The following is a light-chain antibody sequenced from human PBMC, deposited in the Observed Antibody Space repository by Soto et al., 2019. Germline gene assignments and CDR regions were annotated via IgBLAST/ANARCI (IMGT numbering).Light chain of an antibody. CDR1: QSVSSSY. CDR3: QQNGSSPIT. V-gene: IGKV3-20*01. J-gene: IGKJ5*01. Sequence: EIVLTQSPGTLSLSPGERATLSCRASQSVSSSYLAWYQQKPGQAPRLLIYGASSRATGIPDRFSGSGSGTDFTLTISILEPEDCAVYYCQQNGSSPITFGQGTRLEIK. CDR2: GAS.